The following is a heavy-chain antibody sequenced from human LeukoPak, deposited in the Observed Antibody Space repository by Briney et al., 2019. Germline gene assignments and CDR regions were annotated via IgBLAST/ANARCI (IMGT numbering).Heavy chain of an antibody. CDR2: IIPIFGTA. V-gene: IGHV1-69*06. D-gene: IGHD2-2*01. CDR1: GYTFTSYA. J-gene: IGHJ4*02. Sequence: ASVKVSCKASGYTFTSYAMHWVRQAPGQGLEWMGGIIPIFGTANYAQKFQGRVTITADKSTSTAYMDLGSLRFEDTAVYYCASLYCSRTNCYEPAVYFDYWGQGTLVTVSS. CDR3: ASLYCSRTNCYEPAVYFDY.